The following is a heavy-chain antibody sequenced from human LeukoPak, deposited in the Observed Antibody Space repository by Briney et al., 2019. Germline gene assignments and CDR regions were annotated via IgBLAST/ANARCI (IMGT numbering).Heavy chain of an antibody. Sequence: GSLRLSCAASGFVFSNFGMTWVRQAPGKGLEWVSTISAGGEDKHYADSVKGRFTISRDNSKNTLYLQMNTLRAEDTALYYCAKDVGFCSGDSCSFFDYWGQGDLVTVSS. D-gene: IGHD2-15*01. CDR2: ISAGGEDK. CDR3: AKDVGFCSGDSCSFFDY. J-gene: IGHJ4*02. V-gene: IGHV3-23*01. CDR1: GFVFSNFG.